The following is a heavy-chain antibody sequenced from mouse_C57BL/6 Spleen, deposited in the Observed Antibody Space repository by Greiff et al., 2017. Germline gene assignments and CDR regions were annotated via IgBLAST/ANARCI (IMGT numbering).Heavy chain of an antibody. Sequence: QVQLQQSGAELVRPGASVTLSCKASGYTFTDYEMHWVKQTPVHGLEWIGAIDPETGGTAYNQKFKGKAILTADKSSSTAYMELRSLTSEDSAVYYCTRCGDCYYFDYWGQGTTLTVSS. CDR1: GYTFTDYE. V-gene: IGHV1-15*01. D-gene: IGHD2-13*01. J-gene: IGHJ2*01. CDR3: TRCGDCYYFDY. CDR2: IDPETGGT.